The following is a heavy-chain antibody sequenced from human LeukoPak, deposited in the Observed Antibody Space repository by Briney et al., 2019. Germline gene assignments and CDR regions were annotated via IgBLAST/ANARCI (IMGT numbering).Heavy chain of an antibody. Sequence: SGGSQRLSCAASGFTFSSYAMHWVRQAPGKGLEWVAVISYDGSNKYYADSVKGRFTISRDNSKNTLYLQMNSLRAEDTAVYYCARELERTFGGVIVMPGYWGQGTLVTVSS. CDR2: ISYDGSNK. V-gene: IGHV3-30-3*01. CDR3: ARELERTFGGVIVMPGY. J-gene: IGHJ4*02. CDR1: GFTFSSYA. D-gene: IGHD3-16*02.